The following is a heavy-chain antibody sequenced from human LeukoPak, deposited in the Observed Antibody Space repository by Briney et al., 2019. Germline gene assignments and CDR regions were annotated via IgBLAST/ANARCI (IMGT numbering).Heavy chain of an antibody. D-gene: IGHD3-9*01. CDR2: MNPNSGNT. Sequence: ASVKVSCKASGYTFTTYDINWVRQTTGHGLEWMGWMNPNSGNTGYAQRFQGRVTMTRNTSISTALMELSSLGSEDTAVYYCARATGKDILTGRKLDYWGQGTLVTVSS. CDR1: GYTFTTYD. CDR3: ARATGKDILTGRKLDY. V-gene: IGHV1-8*01. J-gene: IGHJ4*02.